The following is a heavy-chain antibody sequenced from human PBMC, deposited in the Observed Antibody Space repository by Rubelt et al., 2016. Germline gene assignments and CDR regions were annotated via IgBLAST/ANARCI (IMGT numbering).Heavy chain of an antibody. CDR3: AKSKAVRGYCSGGSCQFDP. Sequence: EVLLVQSGGGLVEPGGSLGLSCAASGFTFRDYAINWVRQAPGKGLEWVSGIGGSGDTTYYADSVKGRFTISRDNSKNILYLQMDSLRAEETAVYYCAKSKAVRGYCSGGSCQFDPWGQGTLVTVSS. J-gene: IGHJ5*02. CDR2: IGGSGDTT. CDR1: GFTFRDYA. V-gene: IGHV3-23*04. D-gene: IGHD2-15*01.